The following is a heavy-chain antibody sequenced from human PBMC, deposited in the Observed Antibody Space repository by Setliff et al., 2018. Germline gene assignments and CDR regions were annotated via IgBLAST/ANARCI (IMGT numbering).Heavy chain of an antibody. V-gene: IGHV4-4*07. CDR2: VYSDGNT. CDR1: VDLILDHW. D-gene: IGHD6-13*01. CDR3: VRESRSTWYRRDF. Sequence: SETLSLTCSVSVDLILDHWWTWIRQPAGKGLEWIGQVYSDGNTKYNPSLSNRVTISVDRSSNQFSLELSSVNAADTAVYYCVRESRSTWYRRDFWGQGTLVTVSS. J-gene: IGHJ4*02.